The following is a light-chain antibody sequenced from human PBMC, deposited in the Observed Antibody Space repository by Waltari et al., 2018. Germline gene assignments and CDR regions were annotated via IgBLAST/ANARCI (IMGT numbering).Light chain of an antibody. J-gene: IGKJ1*01. CDR3: QQSYSTPWT. Sequence: DIQMTQSPSSLSASVGDRVTITCRESQSISSYLNWYQQKRGKGPKLLFYAASNLQSGVPNRFSGSGSGTDFTLTISSLQPEDFATYYCQQSYSTPWTFGQGTKVEIK. CDR1: QSISSY. CDR2: AAS. V-gene: IGKV1-39*01.